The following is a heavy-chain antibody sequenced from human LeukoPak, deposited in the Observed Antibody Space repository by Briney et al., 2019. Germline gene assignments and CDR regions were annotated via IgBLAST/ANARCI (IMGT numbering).Heavy chain of an antibody. CDR2: IKQDGSEK. J-gene: IGHJ4*02. V-gene: IGHV3-7*01. D-gene: IGHD3-3*01. CDR1: GFTFSSYW. Sequence: PGGSLRLSCAASGFTFSSYWMSWVRQAPGKGLEWVANIKQDGSEKYYVDSVKGRFTISRDNAKNSLYLQMSSLRVEDTAVYYCARGRNYDFWSGYSYYFDYWGQGTLVTASS. CDR3: ARGRNYDFWSGYSYYFDY.